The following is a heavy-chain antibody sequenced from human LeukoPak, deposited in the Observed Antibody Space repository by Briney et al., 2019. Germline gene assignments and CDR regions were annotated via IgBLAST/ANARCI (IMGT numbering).Heavy chain of an antibody. D-gene: IGHD3-10*01. J-gene: IGHJ4*02. CDR1: GFTFSSYG. Sequence: GGSLRLSCAASGFTFSSYGIHWVRQAPGKGLEWVTFIGYDGRNKYYADSVKGRFTISRDNSKNTLYLQMNSLRAEDTAVYYCAKDNAYYYADYWGQGTLVTVSS. CDR2: IGYDGRNK. V-gene: IGHV3-30*02. CDR3: AKDNAYYYADY.